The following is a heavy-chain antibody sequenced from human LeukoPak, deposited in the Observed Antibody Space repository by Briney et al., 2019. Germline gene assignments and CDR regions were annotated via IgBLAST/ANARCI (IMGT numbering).Heavy chain of an antibody. CDR3: AKDPRGITPRRFDS. Sequence: PGGSLRLSCAASGFAFSSYGMHWVRQAPGKGLEWVAFERYDGSQKYYTESVKGLFTISRDNSKNTLYLQMNSLRPEDTAVYYCAKDPRGITPRRFDSWGQGTLVTVSS. D-gene: IGHD1-26*01. J-gene: IGHJ4*02. CDR2: ERYDGSQK. CDR1: GFAFSSYG. V-gene: IGHV3-30*02.